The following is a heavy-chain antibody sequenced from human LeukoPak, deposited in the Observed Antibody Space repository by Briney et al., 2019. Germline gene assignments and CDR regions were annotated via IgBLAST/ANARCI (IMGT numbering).Heavy chain of an antibody. V-gene: IGHV4-39*07. CDR3: ARVGGSNYYYYGMDV. D-gene: IGHD3-10*01. J-gene: IGHJ6*02. CDR2: IYYSGST. CDR1: GGSISSYY. Sequence: PSETLSLTCTVSGGSISSYYWSWIRQPPGKGLEWIGSIYYSGSTYYNPSLKSRVTISVDTSKNQFSLKLSSVTAADTAVYYCARVGGSNYYYYGMDVWGQGTTVTVSS.